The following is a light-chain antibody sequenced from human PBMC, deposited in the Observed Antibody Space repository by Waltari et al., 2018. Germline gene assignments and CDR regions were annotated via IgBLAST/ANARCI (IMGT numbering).Light chain of an antibody. V-gene: IGKV1-5*03. J-gene: IGKJ4*01. CDR1: QSISKL. CDR3: QQYNSYSLLS. Sequence: DIQMTQSPSTLSASVGDRVLFSCRASQSISKLLAWYQQKPGKAPKLLIYKASTLESGVPSRFSGSVSGTEFTLTISSLQPEDFATYYCQQYNSYSLLSFGGGTKVEIK. CDR2: KAS.